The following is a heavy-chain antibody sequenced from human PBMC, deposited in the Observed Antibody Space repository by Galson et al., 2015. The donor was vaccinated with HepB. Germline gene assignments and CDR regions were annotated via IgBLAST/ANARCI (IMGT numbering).Heavy chain of an antibody. CDR1: GGTFSSYA. CDR2: IIPIFGTA. D-gene: IGHD6-19*01. V-gene: IGHV1-69*13. J-gene: IGHJ6*02. CDR3: ARGSGDSSGWPGDYYYGMDV. Sequence: SVKVSCKASGGTFSSYAISWVRQAPGQGLEWMGGIIPIFGTANYAQKFQGRVTITADESTSTAYMELSSLRSEDTAVYYCARGSGDSSGWPGDYYYGMDVWGQGTTVTVSS.